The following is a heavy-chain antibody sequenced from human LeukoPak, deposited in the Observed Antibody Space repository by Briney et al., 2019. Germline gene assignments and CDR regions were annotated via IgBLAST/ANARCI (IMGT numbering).Heavy chain of an antibody. CDR1: GGSISSSSYY. V-gene: IGHV4-39*01. Sequence: PSETLSLTCTVSGGSISSSSYYWGWIRQPPGKGLEWIGRIYYSGSTYYNPSLKSRVTISVDTSKNQFSLKLSSVTAADTAVYYCARAEPIAAAGIDYWGQGTLVTVSS. CDR2: IYYSGST. D-gene: IGHD6-13*01. J-gene: IGHJ4*02. CDR3: ARAEPIAAAGIDY.